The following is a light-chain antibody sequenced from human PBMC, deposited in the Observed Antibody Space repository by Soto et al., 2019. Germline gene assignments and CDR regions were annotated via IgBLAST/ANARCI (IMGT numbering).Light chain of an antibody. Sequence: DIVLTQSPGTLSLSPGERATLSCRASQSVSSNHLAWYQQKPGQAPRLLIYGGSNRATGIPARFSGSGSGTDFTLTISSLEPEDFAVYYCQQRTKWRTFGQGTKV. CDR1: QSVSSN. J-gene: IGKJ1*01. CDR2: GGS. V-gene: IGKV3-11*01. CDR3: QQRTKWRT.